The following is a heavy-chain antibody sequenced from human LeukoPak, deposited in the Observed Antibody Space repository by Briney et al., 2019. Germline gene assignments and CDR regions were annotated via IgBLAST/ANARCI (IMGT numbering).Heavy chain of an antibody. V-gene: IGHV3-23*01. CDR3: AKDRPTGLARLLFDY. D-gene: IGHD3/OR15-3a*01. Sequence: PGGSLRLSCAASGFTFSGHAMSWVRQAPGKGLEWVSVISDSGVGTFYADSVKGRFTISRDNSKSTMYLQMNSLRAEDTAVYYCAKDRPTGLARLLFDYWGQGTLVTVSS. CDR1: GFTFSGHA. CDR2: ISDSGVGT. J-gene: IGHJ4*02.